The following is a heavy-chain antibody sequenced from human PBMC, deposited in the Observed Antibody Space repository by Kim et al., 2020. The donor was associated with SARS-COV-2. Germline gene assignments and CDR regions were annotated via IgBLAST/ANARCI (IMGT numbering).Heavy chain of an antibody. V-gene: IGHV3-74*01. D-gene: IGHD1-26*01. Sequence: RYADAVTGRFTITRDNAKNTLSLQMNSLRVEDTAVYYCARLKGAAYGMDVWGQGTTVNVSS. CDR3: ARLKGAAYGMDV. J-gene: IGHJ6*02.